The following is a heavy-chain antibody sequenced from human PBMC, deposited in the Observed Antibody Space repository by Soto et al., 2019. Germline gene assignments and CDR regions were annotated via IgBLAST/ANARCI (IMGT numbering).Heavy chain of an antibody. CDR2: ISGSGGST. CDR1: GFTFSSND. Sequence: PXGSLRLSCAAAGFTFSSNDMSWVRQAPGKGLEWVSAISGSGGSTYYADSVKGRFTISRDNSKNTLYLQMNSLRAEDTAVYYCAKDPAAARPMGGYWGQGTLVTVSS. V-gene: IGHV3-23*01. J-gene: IGHJ4*02. D-gene: IGHD6-6*01. CDR3: AKDPAAARPMGGY.